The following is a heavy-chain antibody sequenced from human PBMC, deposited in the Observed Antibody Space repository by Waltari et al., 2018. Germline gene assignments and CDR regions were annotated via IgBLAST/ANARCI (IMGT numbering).Heavy chain of an antibody. CDR2: MNPNSGDT. V-gene: IGHV1-8*01. Sequence: QVQLVQSGAEVTKPGASVRVPCKASGYTVTSYDLNWLPPATGQGLEGMGWMNPNSGDTGYAKKFQGRLTMTRNTSISTAYMELSSLRSEDTAVYYCARVSSIAARRGYYWGQGTLVTVSS. CDR1: GYTVTSYD. D-gene: IGHD6-6*01. J-gene: IGHJ4*02. CDR3: ARVSSIAARRGYY.